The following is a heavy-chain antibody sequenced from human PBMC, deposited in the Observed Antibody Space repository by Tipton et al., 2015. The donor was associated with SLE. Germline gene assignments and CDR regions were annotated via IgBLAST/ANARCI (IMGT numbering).Heavy chain of an antibody. Sequence: GLVKPSQTLSLTCAISGDSVPGYSAAWNWIRQSPSRGLEWLGRTYYRSKWYNDYAVSVKTRLTINPDTSKNQFFLQLNSVTPEDTAVYYCARDLTGYFELWGRGTLVSVSS. J-gene: IGHJ2*01. CDR2: TYYRSKWYN. CDR1: GDSVPGYSAA. V-gene: IGHV6-1*01. CDR3: ARDLTGYFEL.